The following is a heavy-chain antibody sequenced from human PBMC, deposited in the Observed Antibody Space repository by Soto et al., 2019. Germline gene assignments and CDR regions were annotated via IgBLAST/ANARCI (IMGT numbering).Heavy chain of an antibody. CDR2: ISFSSAYI. D-gene: IGHD2-15*01. CDR3: ARDFCSGGSCYSLGI. Sequence: EVQLVESGGGLVKPGGSLRLSCAASGFTFSTYSMNWVRQTPGKGLEWVSSISFSSAYIYYADSVRGRFTIARDNAKNSLSLQLNSRRSEDTALYCSARDFCSGGSCYSLGIWGQGTMVAVSS. V-gene: IGHV3-21*01. CDR1: GFTFSTYS. J-gene: IGHJ3*02.